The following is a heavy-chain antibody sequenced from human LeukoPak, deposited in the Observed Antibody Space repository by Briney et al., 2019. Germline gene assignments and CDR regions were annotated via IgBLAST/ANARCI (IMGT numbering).Heavy chain of an antibody. CDR1: GFTFIAYS. V-gene: IGHV3-21*01. D-gene: IGHD3-10*02. Sequence: GGSLRLSCAASGFTFIAYSMNWVRQAPGKGLEWVSSISSSRSYIYYADSVKGRFTISRDNAKSSLFLQMNSLRAEDTAVYYCAELGITMIGGVWGKGTTVTISS. CDR3: AELGITMIGGV. CDR2: ISSSRSYI. J-gene: IGHJ6*04.